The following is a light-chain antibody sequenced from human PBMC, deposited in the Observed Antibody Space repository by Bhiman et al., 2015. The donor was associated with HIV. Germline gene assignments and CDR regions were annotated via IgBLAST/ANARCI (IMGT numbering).Light chain of an antibody. V-gene: IGLV2-23*02. CDR1: SSDVGDYNF. CDR3: CSYAGGTTFV. J-gene: IGLJ1*01. CDR2: DAS. Sequence: QSALTQPASVSGSPGQSITISCTGTSSDVGDYNFVSWYQQHPGKAPKLMIYDASKWPSGVSNRFSGSKSGNTASLTISALQPEDEATYFCCSYAGGTTFVFGTGTKVTVL.